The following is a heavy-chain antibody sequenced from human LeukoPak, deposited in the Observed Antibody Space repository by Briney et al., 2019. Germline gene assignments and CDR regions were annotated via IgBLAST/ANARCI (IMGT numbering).Heavy chain of an antibody. CDR2: IRYDGSNK. J-gene: IGHJ4*02. V-gene: IGHV3-30*02. D-gene: IGHD2-2*02. CDR3: AKKGVYWSSTSCYTLDY. Sequence: GGSLRLSCAASGFTFSSYGMHWVRQAPGKGLEWVAFIRYDGSNKYYADSVKGRFTISRDNSKNTLYLQMNSLRAEDTAVYYCAKKGVYWSSTSCYTLDYWGQGTLVTVSS. CDR1: GFTFSSYG.